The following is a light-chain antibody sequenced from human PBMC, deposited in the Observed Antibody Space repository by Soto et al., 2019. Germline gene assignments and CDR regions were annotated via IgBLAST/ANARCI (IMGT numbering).Light chain of an antibody. CDR2: DAS. CDR3: QQYDKWFSIT. J-gene: IGKJ5*01. CDR1: QSVSSY. V-gene: IGKV3-11*01. Sequence: EIVLTQSPATLSLSPGERATLSCRASQSVSSYLAWYQQKPGQAPRLLIYDASTRATGIPARFSGSGSGTEFTLTISRLEPEDFAVYYCQQYDKWFSITFGQGTRLEI.